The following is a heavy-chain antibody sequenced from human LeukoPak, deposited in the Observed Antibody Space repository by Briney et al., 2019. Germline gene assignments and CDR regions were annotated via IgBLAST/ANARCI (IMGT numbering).Heavy chain of an antibody. CDR3: ARAGPYSSSSGLPLDY. Sequence: ASVKVSCKDAGYTFTSYAMHWVRQAPGQRLEWMGWINAGNGNTKYSQKFQGRVTITRDTSASTAYMELSSLRSEDTAVYYCARAGPYSSSSGLPLDYWGQGTLVTVSS. CDR1: GYTFTSYA. CDR2: INAGNGNT. J-gene: IGHJ4*02. V-gene: IGHV1-3*01. D-gene: IGHD6-6*01.